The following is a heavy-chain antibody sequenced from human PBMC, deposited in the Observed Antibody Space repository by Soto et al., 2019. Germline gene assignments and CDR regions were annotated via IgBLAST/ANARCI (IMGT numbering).Heavy chain of an antibody. D-gene: IGHD1-1*01. CDR3: ARQRAWNDAFDF. CDR1: VYSFTSYW. Sequence: GESLKISCKGSVYSFTSYWIGWVRQMPGKGLEWMGIIYPGDSDTRYSPPFQGQVTISADKSISTAYLQWNSLKASDTATYYCARQRAWNDAFDFWGQGTLVTVSS. J-gene: IGHJ4*02. V-gene: IGHV5-51*01. CDR2: IYPGDSDT.